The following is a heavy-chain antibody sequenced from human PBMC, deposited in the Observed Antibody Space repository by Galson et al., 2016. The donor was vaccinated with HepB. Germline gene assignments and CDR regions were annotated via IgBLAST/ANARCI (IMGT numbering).Heavy chain of an antibody. J-gene: IGHJ6*02. CDR3: VRGGSGTYYYYGMDV. CDR2: IVVGNGNT. V-gene: IGHV1-58*02. CDR1: GFTFSDAA. Sequence: SVKVSCKASGFTFSDAAMQWVRQARGQRLEWIGWIVVGNGNTNYAQKFRERVTITSDMSTSTAYMELSSLRSEDTAVYYCVRGGSGTYYYYGMDVWGQGTTVTVSS. D-gene: IGHD1-26*01.